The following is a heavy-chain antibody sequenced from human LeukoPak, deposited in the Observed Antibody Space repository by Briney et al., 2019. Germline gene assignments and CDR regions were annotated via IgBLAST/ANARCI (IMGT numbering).Heavy chain of an antibody. CDR1: GYTFSSDG. J-gene: IGHJ5*02. D-gene: IGHD2-15*01. Sequence: ASVKVSCKASGYTFSSDGISWVRQAPGQGLEWMGGIIPIFGTANYAQKFQGRVTITADESTSTAYMELSSLRSEDTAVYYCAGGVVAATWDWFDPWGQGTLVTVSS. CDR2: IIPIFGTA. V-gene: IGHV1-69*13. CDR3: AGGVVAATWDWFDP.